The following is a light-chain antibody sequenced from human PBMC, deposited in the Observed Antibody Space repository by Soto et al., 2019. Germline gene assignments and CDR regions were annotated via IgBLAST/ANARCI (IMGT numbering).Light chain of an antibody. J-gene: IGKJ4*01. CDR2: DAS. CDR1: QDISNY. Sequence: DIQMTQSPSSLSASVGDRVTITCQASQDISNYLSWYQQKPGKAPKLLIYDASILKTGVPSRFSGSGSGTDFSFTISGLQPEDIATYHCQQYDDVPFTFGGGTKLEIK. V-gene: IGKV1-33*01. CDR3: QQYDDVPFT.